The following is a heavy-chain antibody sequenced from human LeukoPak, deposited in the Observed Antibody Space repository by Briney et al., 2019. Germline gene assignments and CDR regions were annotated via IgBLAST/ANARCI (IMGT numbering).Heavy chain of an antibody. Sequence: ASVKVSCKASGYTFTRYYIHWVRQALGQGLEWMGIINPSGGTTNYAQKYQGRVTMTRDTSTSTVYMELSSLRSEDTAVYYCARAGGGDGYNYVYWGQGTLVTVSS. J-gene: IGHJ4*02. V-gene: IGHV1-46*01. CDR3: ARAGGGDGYNYVY. CDR1: GYTFTRYY. CDR2: INPSGGTT. D-gene: IGHD5-24*01.